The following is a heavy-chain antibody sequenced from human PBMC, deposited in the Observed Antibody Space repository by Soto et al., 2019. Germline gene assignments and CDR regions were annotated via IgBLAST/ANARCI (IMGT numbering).Heavy chain of an antibody. CDR3: AKESYNRRTDFDS. CDR2: IDESGGTT. J-gene: IGHJ4*02. Sequence: GGSLRLSCAASGFTFSRCAMSWVRQAPGKGLEWVSAIDESGGTTYYADSVKGRFTISGDNSRNTPYLQMNSLRAEDAAVYYCAKESYNRRTDFDSWGQGTLVTVSS. D-gene: IGHD3-10*01. CDR1: GFTFSRCA. V-gene: IGHV3-23*01.